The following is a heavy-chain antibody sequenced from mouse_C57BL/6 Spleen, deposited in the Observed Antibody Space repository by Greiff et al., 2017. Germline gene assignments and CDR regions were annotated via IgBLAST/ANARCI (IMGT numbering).Heavy chain of an antibody. CDR2: IYPGDSDT. CDR3: GAGGGWFAY. D-gene: IGHD6-1*01. Sequence: VQLQQPGPELVKPGASVKVSCKASGYTFTSYWMHWVKQRPGQGLEWIGRIYPGDSDTNYNQKFKGKATLTVDKSSSTAYMQLSRLTSEDSAGGDGGAGGGWFAYWGQGTLVTVSA. CDR1: GYTFTSYW. J-gene: IGHJ3*01. V-gene: IGHV1-74*01.